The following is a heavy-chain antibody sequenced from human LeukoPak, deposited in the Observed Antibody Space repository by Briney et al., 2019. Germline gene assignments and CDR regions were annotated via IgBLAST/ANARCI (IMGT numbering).Heavy chain of an antibody. CDR3: ARGDDGNWNL. CDR2: ISGSGGST. CDR1: GFTFINYG. D-gene: IGHD1-7*01. Sequence: PGGSLRLSCATPGFTFINYGMNWVRQPPGKGLEWVSGISGSGGSTYSADSVKGRFIISRDNSKNSLYLQMNSLRAEDTGVYYCARGDDGNWNLGGQGTLVTVSS. V-gene: IGHV3-23*01. J-gene: IGHJ4*02.